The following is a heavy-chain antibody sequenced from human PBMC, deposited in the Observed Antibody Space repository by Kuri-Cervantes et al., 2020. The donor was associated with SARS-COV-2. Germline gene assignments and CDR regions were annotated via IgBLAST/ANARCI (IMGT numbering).Heavy chain of an antibody. D-gene: IGHD6-6*01. Sequence: GESLKISCAASGFTFSSYGMHWVRQAPGKGLEWVAFIRYDGSNKYYADSVKGRFTISRDNSKNTLYLQMNSLRAEDTAVYYCARDVGGRSSLWGQGTLVTVSS. CDR2: IRYDGSNK. J-gene: IGHJ4*03. CDR1: GFTFSSYG. V-gene: IGHV3-30*02. CDR3: ARDVGGRSSL.